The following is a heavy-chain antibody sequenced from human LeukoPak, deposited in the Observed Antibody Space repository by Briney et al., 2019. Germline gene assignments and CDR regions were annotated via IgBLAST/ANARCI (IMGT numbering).Heavy chain of an antibody. CDR3: AKVDIPMGRLINS. CDR2: ISDSGVAT. Sequence: GGSLRLSCAASGFTFSSYAMNWVRQDPGKGLEWVSRISDSGVATYYADSVKGRFTISRDNSKNTLYLHMNSLRADDTAVYYCAKVDIPMGRLINSWGQGTLVSVSS. V-gene: IGHV3-23*01. D-gene: IGHD5-18*01. J-gene: IGHJ4*02. CDR1: GFTFSSYA.